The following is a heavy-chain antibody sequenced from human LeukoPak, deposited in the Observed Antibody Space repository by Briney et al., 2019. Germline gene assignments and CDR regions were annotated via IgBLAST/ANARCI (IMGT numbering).Heavy chain of an antibody. CDR1: GGSISSYY. Sequence: SETQSLTCTVSGGSISSYYWSWIRQSPGKGLEWIGYIYYSGSTNYNPSLKSRVTISVDTSKNQFSLKLSSVTAADTAVYYCARLSSSSTSNWFDPWGQGTLVTVSS. CDR2: IYYSGST. D-gene: IGHD6-13*01. J-gene: IGHJ5*02. V-gene: IGHV4-59*08. CDR3: ARLSSSSTSNWFDP.